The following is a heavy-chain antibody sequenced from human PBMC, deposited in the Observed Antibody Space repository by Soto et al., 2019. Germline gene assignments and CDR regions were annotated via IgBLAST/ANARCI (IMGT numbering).Heavy chain of an antibody. Sequence: SETLSLTCAVSGGSISSGGYSWSWIRQPPGKGLEWIGYIYHSGSTYYNPSLKSRVTISVDRSKNQFSLKLSSVTAADTAVYYCAKTEPEVTTFDYWGQETLVTVSS. CDR1: GGSISSGGYS. CDR3: AKTEPEVTTFDY. J-gene: IGHJ4*02. V-gene: IGHV4-30-2*01. D-gene: IGHD4-17*01. CDR2: IYHSGST.